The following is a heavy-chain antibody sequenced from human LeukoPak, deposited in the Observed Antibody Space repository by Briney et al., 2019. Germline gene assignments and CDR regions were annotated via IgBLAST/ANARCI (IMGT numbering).Heavy chain of an antibody. CDR3: TGPIRTAS. CDR1: GFTFSSYG. V-gene: IGHV3-30*02. Sequence: SGGSLRLSCAASGFTFSSYGMHWVRQAPGKGLEWVAFIRYDGSNKYYADSVKGRFTISRDNSKSTLYLQMNSLRPADTAVYYCTGPIRTASWGQGTLVVVSS. J-gene: IGHJ5*02. CDR2: IRYDGSNK. D-gene: IGHD4-17*01.